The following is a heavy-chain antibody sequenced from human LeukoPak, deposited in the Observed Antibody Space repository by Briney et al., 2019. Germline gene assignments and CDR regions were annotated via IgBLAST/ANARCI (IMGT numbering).Heavy chain of an antibody. J-gene: IGHJ4*02. CDR2: IRRSPNGGTT. CDR1: GFTFSVFA. Sequence: PGGSLRLSCTTSGFTFSVFASNWVRQAPGKGLEWVGLIRRSPNGGTTEYGASVKGRFIISRDDSKNIAYLQMNSLKTEDTAVYYCTRNYNTQDFDYWGQGILVTVSS. D-gene: IGHD3-22*01. V-gene: IGHV3-49*04. CDR3: TRNYNTQDFDY.